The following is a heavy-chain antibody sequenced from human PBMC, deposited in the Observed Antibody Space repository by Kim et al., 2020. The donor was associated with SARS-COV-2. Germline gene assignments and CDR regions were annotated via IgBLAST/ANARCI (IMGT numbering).Heavy chain of an antibody. CDR1: GGSISSSSYY. Sequence: SETLSLTCTVSGGSISSSSYYWGWIRQPPGKGLEWIGSIYYSGSTYYNPSLKSRVTISVDTSKNQFSLKLSSVTAADTAVYYCASSGATYSSGWYRVDPTRLNWFDPWGQGTLVTVSS. CDR3: ASSGATYSSGWYRVDPTRLNWFDP. J-gene: IGHJ5*02. CDR2: IYYSGST. V-gene: IGHV4-39*01. D-gene: IGHD6-19*01.